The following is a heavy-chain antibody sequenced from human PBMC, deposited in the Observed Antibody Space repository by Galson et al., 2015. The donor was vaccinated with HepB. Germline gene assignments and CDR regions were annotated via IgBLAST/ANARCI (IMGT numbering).Heavy chain of an antibody. V-gene: IGHV1-18*01. J-gene: IGHJ4*02. CDR2: ISAYNGNT. CDR3: ARLGAAAGFLDY. D-gene: IGHD6-13*01. Sequence: VKVSCKASGYSFTTFGITWVRQAPGQGLEWMGWISAYNGNTNYARKLQGRVTMTTDTSTNTAYMELRSLRSDDTAVYFCARLGAAAGFLDYWGQGTLVTVSS. CDR1: GYSFTTFG.